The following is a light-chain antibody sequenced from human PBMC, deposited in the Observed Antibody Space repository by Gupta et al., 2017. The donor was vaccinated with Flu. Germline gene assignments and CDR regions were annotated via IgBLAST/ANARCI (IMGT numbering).Light chain of an antibody. CDR3: QHYNIWPPWT. J-gene: IGKJ1*01. CDR1: HSISNH. CDR2: GAS. Sequence: PPIFSVSPGESAPLSCKPSHSISNHLAWYQQKPGQAPRLLIHGASTRATGVPARFSGSGSETEFTLTISSLQSEDFAVYYCQHYNIWPPWTFGQGTKVEIK. V-gene: IGKV3-15*01.